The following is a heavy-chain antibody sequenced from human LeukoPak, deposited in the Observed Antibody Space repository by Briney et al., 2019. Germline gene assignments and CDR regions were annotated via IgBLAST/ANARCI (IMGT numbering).Heavy chain of an antibody. D-gene: IGHD6-19*01. V-gene: IGHV4-61*02. CDR1: GGSINGGNYY. CDR2: ISPSGST. J-gene: IGHJ4*02. Sequence: PSETLSLTCTVSGGSINGGNYYWTWLRQPAGKGLEWIGRISPSGSTNHNPSLTSRVTISVDTSKNQFSLKLSSVTAADTAAYYCARATIAVAVDYFDYWGQGTLVTVSS. CDR3: ARATIAVAVDYFDY.